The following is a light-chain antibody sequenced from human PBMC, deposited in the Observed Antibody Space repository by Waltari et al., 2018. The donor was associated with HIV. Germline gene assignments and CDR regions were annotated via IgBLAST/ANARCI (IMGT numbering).Light chain of an antibody. CDR2: EDN. V-gene: IGLV6-57*04. CDR3: QSYDGDNHEI. CDR1: SGSIARNY. Sequence: NFMLTQPHSVSESPGKTVTSSCTRSSGSIARNYVQWNQQRPGSAPTTVIYEDNHRPSGVPDRFSGSIDSSSNSASLTISGLKTEDEADYHCQSYDGDNHEIFGGGTKLTVL. J-gene: IGLJ2*01.